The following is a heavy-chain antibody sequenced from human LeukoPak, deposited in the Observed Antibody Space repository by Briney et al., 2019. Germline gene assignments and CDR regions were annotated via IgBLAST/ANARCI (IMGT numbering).Heavy chain of an antibody. V-gene: IGHV1-18*01. CDR1: GYSFTSYG. D-gene: IGHD1-1*01. CDR3: ARDVNGAKYEVAFEI. J-gene: IGHJ3*02. CDR2: ISGYNGHT. Sequence: ASVKVSCKASGYSFTSYGISWVRQAPGQGLEWMGWISGYNGHTYYAQNLQGRVTMTTDTSTTTVYMELRSLRSDDTAVYYCARDVNGAKYEVAFEIWGQGTMVTVSS.